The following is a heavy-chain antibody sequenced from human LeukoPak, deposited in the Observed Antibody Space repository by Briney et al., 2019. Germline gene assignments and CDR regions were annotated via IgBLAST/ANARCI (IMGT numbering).Heavy chain of an antibody. CDR3: AREGRGYYYDSSGYSGY. CDR1: GYSISSGYY. D-gene: IGHD3-22*01. CDR2: ISHSGST. J-gene: IGHJ4*02. Sequence: SETLSLTCTVSGYSISSGYYWGWIRQPPGKGLKWIGSISHSGSTYYNPSLKSRVTISVDTSKNQFSLKLSSVTAADTAVYYCAREGRGYYYDSSGYSGYWGQGTLVTVSS. V-gene: IGHV4-38-2*02.